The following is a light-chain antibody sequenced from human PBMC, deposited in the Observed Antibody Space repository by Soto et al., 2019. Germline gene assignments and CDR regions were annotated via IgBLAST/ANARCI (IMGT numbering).Light chain of an antibody. CDR3: CSYAGSMTLV. Sequence: QSALTQPASVSGSPGQSITISCTGTSSDVGSDNLVSWYQQHPGKAPKLIIYEGTKRPSGVSNRFSGSKYGNTASLTISGLQTEDEADYYCCSYAGSMTLVFGEGTKLTVL. J-gene: IGLJ3*02. V-gene: IGLV2-23*01. CDR1: SSDVGSDNL. CDR2: EGT.